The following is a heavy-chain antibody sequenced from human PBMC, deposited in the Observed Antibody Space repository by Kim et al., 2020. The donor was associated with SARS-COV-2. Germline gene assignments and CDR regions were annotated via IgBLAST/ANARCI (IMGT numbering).Heavy chain of an antibody. D-gene: IGHD6-13*01. J-gene: IGHJ5*02. CDR2: ISGYSGNT. Sequence: ASVKVSCKASGYTFTSYVISWVRQAPGQGLEWMGWISGYSGNTNYAQKFQGRVTMTTDTSTSTAYMDLRSLRSDDTAVYYCARAHAGYSSSWNTVNWLNPWGQRPLVTVST. CDR3: ARAHAGYSSSWNTVNWLNP. V-gene: IGHV1-18*04. CDR1: GYTFTSYV.